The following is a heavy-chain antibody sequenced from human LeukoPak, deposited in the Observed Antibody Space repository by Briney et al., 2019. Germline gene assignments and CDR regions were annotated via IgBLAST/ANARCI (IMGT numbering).Heavy chain of an antibody. D-gene: IGHD1-26*01. CDR1: GGSISSYY. Sequence: PSETLSLTCTVSGGSISSYYWSWIRQPPGKGLEWIGYIYYSGSTNYNPSLKSRVTISVDTSKSQFSLKLSSVTAADTAVYYCARDGDSGSFRLRAYAFDIWGQGTMVTVSS. CDR3: ARDGDSGSFRLRAYAFDI. CDR2: IYYSGST. V-gene: IGHV4-59*01. J-gene: IGHJ3*02.